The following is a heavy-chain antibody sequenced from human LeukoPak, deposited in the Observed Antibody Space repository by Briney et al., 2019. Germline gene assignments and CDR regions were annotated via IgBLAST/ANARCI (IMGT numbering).Heavy chain of an antibody. Sequence: ASVKVSCKPSGYTFTGYYMHWVRQAPGQGLEWMGWINPSRGGTNYPQQFPGRVNMTRGTSLGTAYMALSGLRSHDTAVYYCARGVVAATFYYYMDVWDKGTTVTVSS. CDR3: ARGVVAATFYYYMDV. V-gene: IGHV1-2*02. CDR1: GYTFTGYY. J-gene: IGHJ6*03. D-gene: IGHD2-15*01. CDR2: INPSRGGT.